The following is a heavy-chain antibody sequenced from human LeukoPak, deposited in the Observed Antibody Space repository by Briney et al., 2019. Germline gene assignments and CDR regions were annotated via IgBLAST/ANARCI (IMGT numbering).Heavy chain of an antibody. CDR2: ISAYNGNT. V-gene: IGHV1-18*01. CDR3: ARLLSPGPIGY. D-gene: IGHD2-15*01. J-gene: IGHJ4*02. CDR1: GYTFTSYG. Sequence: ASVKVSCKASGYTFTSYGISWVRQAPGQGLEWMGWISAYNGNTNYAQKLQGRVTITADKSTSTAYMELSSLRSEDTAVYYCARLLSPGPIGYWGQGTLVTVSS.